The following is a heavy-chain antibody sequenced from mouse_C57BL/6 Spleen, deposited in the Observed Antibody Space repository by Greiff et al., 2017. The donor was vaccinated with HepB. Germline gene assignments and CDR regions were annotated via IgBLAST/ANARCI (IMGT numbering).Heavy chain of an antibody. CDR1: GYSFTGYF. V-gene: IGHV1-20*01. Sequence: VQLQQSGPELVKPGDSAKISCKASGYSFTGYFMNWVMQSHGKSLEWIGRINPYNGDTFYNQKFKGKATLTVDKSSSTAHMELRSLTSEDSAVYYCARGGVLWLGDYWGQGTTLTVSS. J-gene: IGHJ2*01. D-gene: IGHD2-2*01. CDR2: INPYNGDT. CDR3: ARGGVLWLGDY.